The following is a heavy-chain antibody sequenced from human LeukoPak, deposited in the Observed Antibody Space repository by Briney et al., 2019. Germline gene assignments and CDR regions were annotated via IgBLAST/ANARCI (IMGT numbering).Heavy chain of an antibody. J-gene: IGHJ4*02. CDR3: ARDRPSSGYSSVEYYFDY. Sequence: PGGSLRLSCAASGFTFSAFWMSWVRQAPGNGLEWVANIKQEGSDKYYVDSVKGRFTIPRDNAKNSLYLQMNSLRAEDTAVYFCARDRPSSGYSSVEYYFDYWGQGTLVPVSS. V-gene: IGHV3-7*04. CDR2: IKQEGSDK. CDR1: GFTFSAFW. D-gene: IGHD3-22*01.